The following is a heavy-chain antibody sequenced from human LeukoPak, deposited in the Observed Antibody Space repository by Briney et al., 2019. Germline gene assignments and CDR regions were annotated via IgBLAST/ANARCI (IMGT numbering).Heavy chain of an antibody. CDR2: IYPRGST. D-gene: IGHD3-9*01. CDR1: GDSISRGSFS. Sequence: PSETLSLTCTVSGDSISRGSFSWTWIRQAPGKGLEWIGYIYPRGSTYYNPSLKSRVTLSIDKSRNQFSLKLSSVTAADTAVYYCARHPDYDILTGYPEGYFDYWGQGTLVTVSS. J-gene: IGHJ4*02. CDR3: ARHPDYDILTGYPEGYFDY. V-gene: IGHV4-30-2*01.